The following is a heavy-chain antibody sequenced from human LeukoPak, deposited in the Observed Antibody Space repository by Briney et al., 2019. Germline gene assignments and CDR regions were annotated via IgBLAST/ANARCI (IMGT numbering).Heavy chain of an antibody. V-gene: IGHV3-33*01. Sequence: PGRSLRLSCTAPGFTFSNYAIHWIRQAPGKGLEWVALVWHDGSNKYYADSVKGRFTIPRDNSKNTVYLQMNSLRAEDTAVYYCARELFGSGSCPDYWGQGTLVTVSS. D-gene: IGHD3-10*01. CDR3: ARELFGSGSCPDY. CDR1: GFTFSNYA. J-gene: IGHJ4*02. CDR2: VWHDGSNK.